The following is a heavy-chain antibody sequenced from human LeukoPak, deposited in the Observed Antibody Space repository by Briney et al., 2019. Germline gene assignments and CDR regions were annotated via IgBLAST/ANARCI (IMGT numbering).Heavy chain of an antibody. J-gene: IGHJ4*02. CDR2: INPSGGST. CDR1: GYTFTSYY. V-gene: IGHV1-46*01. D-gene: IGHD6-19*01. CDR3: ARASGIAVAGTLLRY. Sequence: ASVKVSCKASGYTFTSYYMHWVRQAPGQGLEWMGIINPSGGSTSYAQKFQGRVTMTRDTSTSTVYMELSSPRSEDTAVYYCARASGIAVAGTLLRYWGQGTLVTVSS.